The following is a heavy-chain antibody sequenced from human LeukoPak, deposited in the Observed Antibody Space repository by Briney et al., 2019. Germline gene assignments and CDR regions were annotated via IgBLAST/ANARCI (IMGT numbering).Heavy chain of an antibody. CDR1: GLTFSSYA. Sequence: GGSLRLSCAASGLTFSSYAMSWVRQAPGKGLEWVSVISGGGVSTYYADSVKGRFTVSRDNSKNTLYLQMNGLRAEDTALYYCAKSSDVGYSNGWYNGLDIWGQGTPVTVSS. V-gene: IGHV3-23*01. CDR2: ISGGGVST. D-gene: IGHD6-19*01. J-gene: IGHJ3*02. CDR3: AKSSDVGYSNGWYNGLDI.